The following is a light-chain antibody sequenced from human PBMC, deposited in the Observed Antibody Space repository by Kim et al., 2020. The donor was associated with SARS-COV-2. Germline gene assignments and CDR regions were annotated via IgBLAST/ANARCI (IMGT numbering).Light chain of an antibody. Sequence: DIQMTQSPSSLSASVGDRVIITCQASHDIAHFLNLYQQRPGKAPKLLIFDAPILETGVPSRFSAGVSGTHFTFTISSVQPEDFGSYYCQQYATLPYTFGQGTKLEI. CDR3: QQYATLPYT. CDR2: DAP. V-gene: IGKV1-33*01. J-gene: IGKJ2*01. CDR1: HDIAHF.